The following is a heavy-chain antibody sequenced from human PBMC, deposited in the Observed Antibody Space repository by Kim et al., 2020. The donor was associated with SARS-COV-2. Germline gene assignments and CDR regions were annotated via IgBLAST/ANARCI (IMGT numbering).Heavy chain of an antibody. Sequence: NYNPSLKSRVTISVDTSKNQFSLKLSSVTAADTAVYYCARRDGYNINFDYWGQGTLVTVSS. CDR3: ARRDGYNINFDY. J-gene: IGHJ4*02. V-gene: IGHV4-34*01. D-gene: IGHD5-12*01.